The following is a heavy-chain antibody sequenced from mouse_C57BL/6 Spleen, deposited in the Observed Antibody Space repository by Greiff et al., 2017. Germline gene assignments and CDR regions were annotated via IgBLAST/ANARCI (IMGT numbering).Heavy chain of an antibody. J-gene: IGHJ1*03. CDR3: AKGGYDGYFWYFDV. Sequence: VKVIESGPGLVQPSQSLSITCTVSGFSLTSYGVHWVRQSPGKGLEWLGVIWRGGSTDYNAAFMSRLSITKDNSKSQVFFKMNSLQADDTAIYYCAKGGYDGYFWYFDVWGTGTTVTVSS. V-gene: IGHV2-5*01. D-gene: IGHD2-3*01. CDR2: IWRGGST. CDR1: GFSLTSYG.